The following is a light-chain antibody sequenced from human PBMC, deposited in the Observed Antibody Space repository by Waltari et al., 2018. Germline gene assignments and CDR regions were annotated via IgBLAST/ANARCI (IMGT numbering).Light chain of an antibody. CDR1: SSDVGGYNF. CDR2: DVS. V-gene: IGLV2-23*02. J-gene: IGLJ2*01. Sequence: QSALTQPASVSGSPGQSITISCTGTSSDVGGYNFVSWYQQHPGKAPKLMIYDVSKRPSGVSTRFSGSKSGNTASRTISGLQAEDEADYYCCSYAGSSTPVVFGGGTKLTVL. CDR3: CSYAGSSTPVV.